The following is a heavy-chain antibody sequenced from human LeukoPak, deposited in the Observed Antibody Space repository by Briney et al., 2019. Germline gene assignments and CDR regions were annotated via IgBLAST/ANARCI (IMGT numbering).Heavy chain of an antibody. CDR1: GFTFSSYA. CDR2: ISYDGSNK. Sequence: GGSLRLSCAASGFTFSSYAMHWVRQAPGKGLEWVAVISYDGSNKYYADSVKGRFTISRDNSKNTLYLQMNSLRAEDTAVYYCVIVRGYFDSSGSDYWGQGTLVTVSS. V-gene: IGHV3-30-3*01. J-gene: IGHJ4*02. CDR3: VIVRGYFDSSGSDY. D-gene: IGHD3-9*01.